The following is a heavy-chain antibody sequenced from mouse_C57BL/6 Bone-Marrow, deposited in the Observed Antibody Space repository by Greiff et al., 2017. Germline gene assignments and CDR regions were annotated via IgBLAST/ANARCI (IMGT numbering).Heavy chain of an antibody. V-gene: IGHV1-81*01. J-gene: IGHJ1*03. CDR2: IYPRSGNT. CDR1: GYTFTSYG. D-gene: IGHD1-1*01. Sequence: VQGVESGAELARPGASVKLSCKASGYTFTSYGISWVKQRTGQGLEWIGEIYPRSGNTYYNEKFKGKATLTADKSSSTAYMELRSLTSEDSAVYFCASRIGSYYGSSRYFDVWGTGTTVTVSS. CDR3: ASRIGSYYGSSRYFDV.